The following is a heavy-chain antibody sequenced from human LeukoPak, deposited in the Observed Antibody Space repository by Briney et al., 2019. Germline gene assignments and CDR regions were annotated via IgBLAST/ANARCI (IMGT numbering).Heavy chain of an antibody. J-gene: IGHJ4*02. CDR1: GYTFTSYG. CDR2: MNPNSGNT. Sequence: GASVKVSCKASGYTFTSYGISWVRQAPGQGLEWMGWMNPNSGNTGYAQKFQGRVTMTRNTSISTAYMELSSLRSEDTAVYYCARSPWFGEFDYWGQGTLVTVSS. D-gene: IGHD3-10*01. CDR3: ARSPWFGEFDY. V-gene: IGHV1-8*02.